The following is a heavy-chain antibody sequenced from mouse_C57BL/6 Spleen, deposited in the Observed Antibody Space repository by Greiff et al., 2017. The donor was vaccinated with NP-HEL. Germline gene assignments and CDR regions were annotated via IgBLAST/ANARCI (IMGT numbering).Heavy chain of an antibody. Sequence: VQLQQSGPELVKPGASVKISCKASGYTFTDYYINWVKQRPGQGLEWIGWIFPGSGSTFYNEKFKGKATLTVDKSSSTAYMLLRSLTSEDSAVYYCAHSNLPLYYFDYWGQGTTLTVSS. D-gene: IGHD2-5*01. J-gene: IGHJ2*01. CDR1: GYTFTDYY. CDR3: AHSNLPLYYFDY. CDR2: IFPGSGST. V-gene: IGHV1-75*01.